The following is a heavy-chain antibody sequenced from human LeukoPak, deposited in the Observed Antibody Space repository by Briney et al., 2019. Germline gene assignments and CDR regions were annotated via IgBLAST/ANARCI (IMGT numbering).Heavy chain of an antibody. J-gene: IGHJ4*02. D-gene: IGHD3-10*01. CDR1: GGSFSGYY. Sequence: PSETLSLTCAVYGGSFSGYYWSWIRQPPGKGLEWIGEINHSGSTNYNPSLKSRVTISVDTSKNQFSLKLSSVTAADTAVYYCARGPITMVRGVPGYWGQGTLVTVSS. CDR3: ARGPITMVRGVPGY. CDR2: INHSGST. V-gene: IGHV4-34*01.